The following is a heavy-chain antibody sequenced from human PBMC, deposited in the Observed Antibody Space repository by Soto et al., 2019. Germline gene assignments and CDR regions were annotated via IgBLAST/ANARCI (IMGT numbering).Heavy chain of an antibody. J-gene: IGHJ4*02. CDR3: VRDGSGDFPIDY. CDR2: INSDGRST. CDR1: GFTFSSYW. Sequence: EVQLVESGGGLVQPGGSLRLSCAASGFTFSSYWMHWVRQAPGKGLVWVSRINSDGRSTTYADSVKGRFTFSRDNAKNTLYLQMNSLSAEDTAVYYCVRDGSGDFPIDYWGQGTLVTVSS. V-gene: IGHV3-74*03. D-gene: IGHD3-10*01.